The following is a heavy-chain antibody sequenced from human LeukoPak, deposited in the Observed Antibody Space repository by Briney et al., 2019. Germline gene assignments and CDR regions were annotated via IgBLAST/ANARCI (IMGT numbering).Heavy chain of an antibody. D-gene: IGHD6-25*01. Sequence: GGSLRLSCAASGFSFSTYGMHWVRQAPGKGLEWVALIWNAGTNTYYADSVKGRFTISRDNSKNTLYLQMNSLRAEDTAVYYCAKLGSSGWFDPWGQGTLVTVSS. V-gene: IGHV3-33*06. CDR3: AKLGSSGWFDP. J-gene: IGHJ5*02. CDR1: GFSFSTYG. CDR2: IWNAGTNT.